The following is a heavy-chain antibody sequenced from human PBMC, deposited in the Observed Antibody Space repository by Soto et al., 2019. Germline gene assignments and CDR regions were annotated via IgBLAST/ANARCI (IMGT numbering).Heavy chain of an antibody. J-gene: IGHJ4*02. D-gene: IGHD3-22*01. V-gene: IGHV5-10-1*01. CDR2: IDPSDSQT. Sequence: PGESLKISFKGSGYSFAGYWITWVRQKPGKGLEWMGRIDPSDSQTYYSPSFRGHVTISVTKSITTVFLQWSNLRASDTAMYYCARQIYDSDTGPNFQYYFDSWGQGTPVTVSS. CDR3: ARQIYDSDTGPNFQYYFDS. CDR1: GYSFAGYW.